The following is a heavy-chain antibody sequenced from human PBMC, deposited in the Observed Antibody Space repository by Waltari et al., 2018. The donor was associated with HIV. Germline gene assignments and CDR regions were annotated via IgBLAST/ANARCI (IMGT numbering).Heavy chain of an antibody. CDR1: AYIFNSNYG. CDR2: ISVYNGKT. J-gene: IGHJ5*02. V-gene: IGHV1-18*01. D-gene: IGHD3-9*01. CDR3: ARDRADDILTGPLGP. Sequence: QVQLVQSGAEVKKPGASVKVSCKASAYIFNSNYGITWVRQDPGQGLEWMGWISVYNGKTNYAQKIQGRITMTTDTSTRTTYMELRSLRSDDTAVYYCARDRADDILTGPLGPWGQGTLVTVSS.